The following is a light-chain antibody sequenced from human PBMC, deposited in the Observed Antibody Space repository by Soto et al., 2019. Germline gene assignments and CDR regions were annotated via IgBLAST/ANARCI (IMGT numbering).Light chain of an antibody. CDR2: WAS. CDR1: QSVLHSSNNKDY. Sequence: DIVMTQSPDSLAVSLGERATINCKSSQSVLHSSNNKDYLTWYQQKPGQPPRLLIYWASTRESGVPDRFSGSGSGTDFTLTIRSLQAEDVAVYYCQQYYNTPYTFGQGTKLEIK. J-gene: IGKJ2*01. CDR3: QQYYNTPYT. V-gene: IGKV4-1*01.